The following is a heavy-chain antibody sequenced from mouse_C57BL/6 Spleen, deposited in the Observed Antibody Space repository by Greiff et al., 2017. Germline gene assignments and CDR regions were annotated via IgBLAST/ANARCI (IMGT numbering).Heavy chain of an antibody. Sequence: QVQLQQPGAELVRPGASVKMSCKASGYTFTSYWMPWVKQRPGQGLEWIGDIYPCSGYTNYNQKFKGKDTLTVDKSSSTAYMQLSSLTSEDSAVYYGARWTTYVVKGDFDDWGKGTTVTVSS. CDR1: GYTFTSYW. V-gene: IGHV1-55*01. CDR3: ARWTTYVVKGDFDD. CDR2: IYPCSGYT. J-gene: IGHJ1*03. D-gene: IGHD2-12*01.